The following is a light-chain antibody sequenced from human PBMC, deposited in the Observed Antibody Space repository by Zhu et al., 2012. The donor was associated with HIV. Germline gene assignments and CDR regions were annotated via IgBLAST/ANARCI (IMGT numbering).Light chain of an antibody. Sequence: EIVMTQSPATLSVSPGERATLSCRASQSVSSNLAWYRHKPGQAPRLLIYGASTRATGIPARFSGSGSGTEFTLTISSLQSEDFAVYYCQQYINWLTFGGGTKVEIK. CDR3: QQYINWLT. CDR1: QSVSSN. CDR2: GAS. V-gene: IGKV3-15*01. J-gene: IGKJ4*01.